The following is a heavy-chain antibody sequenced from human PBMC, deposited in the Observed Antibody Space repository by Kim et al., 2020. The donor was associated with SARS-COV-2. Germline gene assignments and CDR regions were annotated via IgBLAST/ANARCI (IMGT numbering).Heavy chain of an antibody. CDR3: VRDGDAFNFDY. V-gene: IGHV3-74*01. J-gene: IGHJ4*02. D-gene: IGHD2-2*01. CDR2: IIRDGTYT. CDR1: GFTFSTYW. Sequence: GGSLRLSCAASGFTFSTYWMHWVRQAPGKGLVLVSRIIRDGTYTNYADSVRGRFTISRDNAKNTLYLQLDSLRAEDTAAYYCVRDGDAFNFDYWGQGTLV.